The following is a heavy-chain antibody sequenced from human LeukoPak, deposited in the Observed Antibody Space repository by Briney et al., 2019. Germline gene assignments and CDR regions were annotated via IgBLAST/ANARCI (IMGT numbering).Heavy chain of an antibody. CDR1: GFTVSSNY. CDR2: IYSGGST. V-gene: IGHV3-53*01. D-gene: IGHD4-11*01. J-gene: IGHJ6*02. CDR3: ARVNYRYYYYGMDV. Sequence: GSLRLSCAASGFTVSSNYMSWVRQAPGKGLEWVSVIYSGGSTYYADSVKGRFTISRDNSKNTLYPQMNSLRAEDTAVYYCARVNYRYYYYGMDVWGQGTTVTVSS.